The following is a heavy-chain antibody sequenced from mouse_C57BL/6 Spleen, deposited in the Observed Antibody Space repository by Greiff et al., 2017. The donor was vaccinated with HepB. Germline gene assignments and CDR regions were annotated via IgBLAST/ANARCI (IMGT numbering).Heavy chain of an antibody. CDR2: INPNYGTT. CDR3: ARREGGSSQAWFAY. CDR1: GYSFTDYN. Sequence: EVKLMESGPELVKPGASVKISCKASGYSFTDYNMNWVKQSNGKSLEWIGVINPNYGTTSYNQKFKGKATLTVDQSSSTAYMQLNSLTSEDSAVYYCARREGGSSQAWFAYWGQGTLVTVSA. D-gene: IGHD1-1*01. V-gene: IGHV1-39*01. J-gene: IGHJ3*01.